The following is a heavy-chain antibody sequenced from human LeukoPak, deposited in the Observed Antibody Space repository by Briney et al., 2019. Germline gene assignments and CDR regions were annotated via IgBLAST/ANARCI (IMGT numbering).Heavy chain of an antibody. V-gene: IGHV1-69*13. CDR3: ARETPTVVTGNYYGMDV. D-gene: IGHD4-23*01. J-gene: IGHJ6*02. Sequence: SVKVSFKASGGTFSSYAISWVRQAPGQGLEWMGGIIPIFGTANYAQKFQGRVTITADESTSTAYMELSSLRSEDTAVYYCARETPTVVTGNYYGMDVWGQGTTVTVSS. CDR1: GGTFSSYA. CDR2: IIPIFGTA.